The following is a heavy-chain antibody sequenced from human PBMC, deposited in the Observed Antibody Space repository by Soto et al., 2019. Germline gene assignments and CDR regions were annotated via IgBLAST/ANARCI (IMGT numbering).Heavy chain of an antibody. V-gene: IGHV3-49*04. Sequence: PGLYCTGSGFSFGSYAVSWVRQAPGEGLEGVVVIRSEAYGGTSDDSASVKGRISLSRDDSKSIGYMEINSLQTEDTAVYYCTRYYYESSGSYGYWGQGP. D-gene: IGHD3-22*01. J-gene: IGHJ4*02. CDR2: IRSEAYGGTS. CDR3: TRYYYESSGSYGY. CDR1: GFSFGSYA.